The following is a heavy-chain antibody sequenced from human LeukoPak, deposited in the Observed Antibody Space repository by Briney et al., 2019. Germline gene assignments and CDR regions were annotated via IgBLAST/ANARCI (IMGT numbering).Heavy chain of an antibody. Sequence: PGGSLRLSCAASGFTFSNAWMSWVRQAPGKGLEWVGRIKSKTDGGTTDYAAPVKGRFTISRDDSKNTLYLQMNSLKTEDTAVYYCTTWRQWLVDWFDPWGQGTLVTVSS. J-gene: IGHJ5*02. D-gene: IGHD6-19*01. CDR2: IKSKTDGGTT. V-gene: IGHV3-15*01. CDR1: GFTFSNAW. CDR3: TTWRQWLVDWFDP.